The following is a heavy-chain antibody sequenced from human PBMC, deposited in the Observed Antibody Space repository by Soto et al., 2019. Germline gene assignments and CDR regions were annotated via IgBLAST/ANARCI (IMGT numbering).Heavy chain of an antibody. Sequence: GASVKVSSKASGYTFNSYGISWVRQAPGQGLEWMGWISAYNGNRIYAQKLQGRVTMTTDTSTSTAYMELRSLRSDDTAVYYCARDGEQAAAGTIYYYGMDVWGQGTTVTVSS. V-gene: IGHV1-18*04. D-gene: IGHD6-13*01. CDR1: GYTFNSYG. CDR3: ARDGEQAAAGTIYYYGMDV. CDR2: ISAYNGNR. J-gene: IGHJ6*02.